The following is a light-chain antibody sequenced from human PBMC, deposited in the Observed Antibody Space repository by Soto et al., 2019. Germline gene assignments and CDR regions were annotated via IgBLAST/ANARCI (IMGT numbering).Light chain of an antibody. J-gene: IGKJ2*01. CDR2: AAS. Sequence: DIQMTQSPSSLSASVGDSITITCRASQSISTSLSWYQQRPGKAPKLLISAASTLQSGVPSRFSGGGSRTDFTLTISSLQPEDFATYYCQQGYSTPQTFGQGTKLEMK. CDR1: QSISTS. CDR3: QQGYSTPQT. V-gene: IGKV1-39*01.